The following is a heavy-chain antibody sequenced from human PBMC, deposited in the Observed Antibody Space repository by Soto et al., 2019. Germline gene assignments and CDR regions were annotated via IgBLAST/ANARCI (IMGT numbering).Heavy chain of an antibody. V-gene: IGHV4-59*01. D-gene: IGHD2-2*01. CDR1: GDSISSYY. CDR2: IYYSGSN. Sequence: QVQLQESGPGLVKPSETLSLTCTVSGDSISSYYWSWIRQPPGKGLEWIGYIYYSGSNKYNPYLKSRITISVHTSKNQYPLKLSSVTAADTAVYYCARATCSSTSCYAWLVWFDPWGQGTLVTVSS. J-gene: IGHJ5*02. CDR3: ARATCSSTSCYAWLVWFDP.